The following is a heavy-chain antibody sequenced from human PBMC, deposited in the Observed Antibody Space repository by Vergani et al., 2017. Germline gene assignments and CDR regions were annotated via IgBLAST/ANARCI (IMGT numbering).Heavy chain of an antibody. Sequence: EVQLVESGGGLVKPGGSLRLSCAASGFTFSSYSMNWVRRAPGKGLEWVSSISSSSSYIYYADSVKGRFTISRDNAKNSLYLQMNSLRAEDTAVYYCAREYFSGNSALDYWGKGTLVTVSS. D-gene: IGHD3-9*01. CDR2: ISSSSSYI. J-gene: IGHJ4*02. V-gene: IGHV3-21*01. CDR3: AREYFSGNSALDY. CDR1: GFTFSSYS.